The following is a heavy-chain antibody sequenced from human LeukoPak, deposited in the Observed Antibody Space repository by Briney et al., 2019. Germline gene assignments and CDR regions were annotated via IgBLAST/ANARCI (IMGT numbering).Heavy chain of an antibody. Sequence: PGESLKISCKGSGYSFTSYWIAWVRQMPGKGVEWMGIIYPGDSDTRYSPSFQGQVTFSADKSISTAYLQWSSLKASDTAMYYCAREGEVGVHYFDYWGQGTLVTVSS. V-gene: IGHV5-51*01. J-gene: IGHJ4*02. CDR1: GYSFTSYW. CDR3: AREGEVGVHYFDY. CDR2: IYPGDSDT. D-gene: IGHD1-26*01.